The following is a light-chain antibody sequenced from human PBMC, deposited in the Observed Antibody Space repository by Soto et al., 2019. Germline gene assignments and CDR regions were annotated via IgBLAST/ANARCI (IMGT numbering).Light chain of an antibody. V-gene: IGKV1-12*01. Sequence: DIQMTQSPSSVSVSVGDRVTITCRASLDINRRLAWYQVRPGKPPKLLIAGAFVLQSGVPSRFSGSGYGTDFALTIDNLQPEDFATYYCQHADSYPITFGRGTRLEI. J-gene: IGKJ5*01. CDR1: LDINRR. CDR2: GAF. CDR3: QHADSYPIT.